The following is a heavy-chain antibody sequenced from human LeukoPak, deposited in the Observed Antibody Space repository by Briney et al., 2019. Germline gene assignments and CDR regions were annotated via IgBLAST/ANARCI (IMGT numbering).Heavy chain of an antibody. CDR1: GGSISSGGYY. CDR3: ARFPMIVVVHGAFDI. J-gene: IGHJ3*02. D-gene: IGHD3-22*01. CDR2: IYYSGST. Sequence: PSETLSLTCTVSGGSISSGGYYWSWIRQHPGKGLEWIGYIYYSGSTYYNPSLKSRVTISVDTSKNQFSLKLSSVTAADTAVYYCARFPMIVVVHGAFDIWGQGTMVTVSS. V-gene: IGHV4-31*03.